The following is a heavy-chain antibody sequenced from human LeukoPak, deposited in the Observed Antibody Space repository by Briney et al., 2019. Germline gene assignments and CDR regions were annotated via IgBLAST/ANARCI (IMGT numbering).Heavy chain of an antibody. V-gene: IGHV4-4*02. D-gene: IGHD4-17*01. CDR1: GGSISTTHW. Sequence: PSGTLSLTCAVSGGSISTTHWWSWVRPPPGKGLECIGEIFQTGRTIYNPSLKSRLIISLDKSRNQFSLELSSVTAADTAVYYCARVPAFYYGDYWTSSNSFDYWGQGTLVTVSS. CDR3: ARVPAFYYGDYWTSSNSFDY. J-gene: IGHJ4*02. CDR2: IFQTGRT.